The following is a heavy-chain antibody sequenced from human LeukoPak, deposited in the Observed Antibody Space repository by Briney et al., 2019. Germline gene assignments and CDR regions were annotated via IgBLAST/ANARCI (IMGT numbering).Heavy chain of an antibody. CDR2: IRNKASSYTT. J-gene: IGHJ4*02. CDR3: ARVGIVGATGYFDN. Sequence: WGSLRLSCAASGFTVSDHYIAWVRQAPGKGLEWVGRIRNKASSYTTEYAASVKGGFIISRDDSKNSLYLRMNSLKTEDTAVYYCARVGIVGATGYFDNWGQGTLVTVSS. D-gene: IGHD1-26*01. CDR1: GFTVSDHY. V-gene: IGHV3-72*01.